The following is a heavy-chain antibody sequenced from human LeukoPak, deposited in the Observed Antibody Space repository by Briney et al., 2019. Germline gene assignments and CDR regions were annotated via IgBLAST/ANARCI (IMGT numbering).Heavy chain of an antibody. V-gene: IGHV1-69*05. CDR1: GGTFSSYA. Sequence: GASVKVSCKASGGTFSSYAISWVRQAPGQGLEWMGGIIPIFGTANYAQKCQGRVTITTDESTSTAYMELSSQRSEDTAVYYCASAPYSYGYNDYWGQGTLVTVSS. D-gene: IGHD5-18*01. CDR3: ASAPYSYGYNDY. J-gene: IGHJ4*02. CDR2: IIPIFGTA.